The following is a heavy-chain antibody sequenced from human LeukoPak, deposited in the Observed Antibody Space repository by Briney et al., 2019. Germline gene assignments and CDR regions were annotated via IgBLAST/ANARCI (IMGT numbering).Heavy chain of an antibody. CDR2: ISSSGSTI. D-gene: IGHD6-6*01. CDR1: GFIFSSYS. J-gene: IGHJ4*02. CDR3: ARDLEYTTSSGDY. V-gene: IGHV3-48*04. Sequence: GGSLRLSCAASGFIFSSYSMNWVRQAPGKGLEWVSYISSSGSTIFYADSVKGRFTISRDNAKNSLYLQMNSLRAEDTAVYYCARDLEYTTSSGDYWGQGTLVIVSS.